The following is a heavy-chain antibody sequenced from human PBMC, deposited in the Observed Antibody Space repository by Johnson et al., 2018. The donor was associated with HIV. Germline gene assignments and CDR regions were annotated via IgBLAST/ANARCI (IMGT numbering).Heavy chain of an antibody. CDR2: IWYDGREK. J-gene: IGHJ3*02. Sequence: QVQLVESGGGVVQPGRSLRLSCAASGFTFSTYGMHWVRQAPGKGLEWVALIWYDGREKDYADSVKGRFTISRDNSKNTLYLQMTSLRAEDTAVYYCAKARGYDPYDAFDIWGQGTMVTVSS. D-gene: IGHD5-12*01. CDR3: AKARGYDPYDAFDI. V-gene: IGHV3-33*06. CDR1: GFTFSTYG.